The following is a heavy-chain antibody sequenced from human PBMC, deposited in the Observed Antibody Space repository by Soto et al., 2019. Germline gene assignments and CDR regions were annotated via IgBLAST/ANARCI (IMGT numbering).Heavy chain of an antibody. J-gene: IGHJ4*02. Sequence: EVQLVESGGGLVQPGGSLRLSCAASGFTFSSYWMNWVRQAPGKGLEWVANIKQDGSEKYYVDSVKGRFTITRDNTINSLYLQMNSLRAEDTAVYYCAREQLQVVIPDYWGQGTLVTVSS. CDR1: GFTFSSYW. D-gene: IGHD6-13*01. CDR2: IKQDGSEK. CDR3: AREQLQVVIPDY. V-gene: IGHV3-7*01.